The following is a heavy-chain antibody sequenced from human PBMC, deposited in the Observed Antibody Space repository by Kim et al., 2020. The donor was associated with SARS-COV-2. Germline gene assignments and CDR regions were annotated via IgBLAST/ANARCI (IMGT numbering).Heavy chain of an antibody. CDR2: ISGSGGST. D-gene: IGHD5-18*01. CDR1: GFTFSSYA. V-gene: IGHV3-23*01. J-gene: IGHJ4*02. CDR3: ANGGTAMDGQGLDY. Sequence: GGSLRLSCAASGFTFSSYAMSWVRQAPGKGLEWVSAISGSGGSTYYADSVKGRFTISRDNSKNTLYLQMNSLRAEDTAVYYCANGGTAMDGQGLDYWGQGTLVTVSS.